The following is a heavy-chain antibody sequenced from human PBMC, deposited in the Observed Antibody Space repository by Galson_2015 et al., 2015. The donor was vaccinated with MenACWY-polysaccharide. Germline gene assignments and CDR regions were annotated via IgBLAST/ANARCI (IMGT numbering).Heavy chain of an antibody. J-gene: IGHJ5*02. CDR1: GYTFTSYD. D-gene: IGHD3-9*01. CDR2: MNPNSGNT. CDR3: ARGDILTGWGWFDP. V-gene: IGHV1-8*01. Sequence: SCKASGYTFTSYDINWVRQATGQGLEWMGWMNPNSGNTGYAQKFQGRVTMTRNTSISTAYMELSSLRSEDTAVYYCARGDILTGWGWFDPWGQGTLVTVSS.